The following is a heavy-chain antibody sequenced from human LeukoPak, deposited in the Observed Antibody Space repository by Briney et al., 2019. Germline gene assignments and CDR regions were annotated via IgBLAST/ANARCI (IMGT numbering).Heavy chain of an antibody. CDR1: GFSFSSYG. CDR3: ARASRKVSPFDY. CDR2: IWYDGSNK. Sequence: GGSLRLSCAASGFSFSSYGMHWVRQAPGKGLQWMAVIWYDGSNKYYADSVKGRFTISRDNAKNSLYLQTNSLRAEDTAVYYCARASRKVSPFDYWGQGTLVTVSS. J-gene: IGHJ4*02. V-gene: IGHV3-33*01. D-gene: IGHD2-21*01.